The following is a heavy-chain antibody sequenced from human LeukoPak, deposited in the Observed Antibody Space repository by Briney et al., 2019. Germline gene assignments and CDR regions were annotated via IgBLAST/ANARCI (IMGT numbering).Heavy chain of an antibody. CDR1: GYTFTGYY. CDR2: INPNSGGT. J-gene: IGHJ4*02. D-gene: IGHD2-2*01. Sequence: ASVKVSCKASGYTFTGYYMHWVRQAPGQGLEWMGWINPNSGGTNYAQKFQGGVTMTRDTSISTAYMELSRLRSDDTAVYYCARGLYSSTSEFDYWGQGTLVTVSS. V-gene: IGHV1-2*02. CDR3: ARGLYSSTSEFDY.